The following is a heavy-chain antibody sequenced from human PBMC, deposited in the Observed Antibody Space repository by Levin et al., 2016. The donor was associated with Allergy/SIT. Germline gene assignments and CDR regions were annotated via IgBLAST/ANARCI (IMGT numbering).Heavy chain of an antibody. CDR2: IYSGGST. D-gene: IGHD6-19*01. CDR3: AREGSGWYRGDYYYYGMDV. Sequence: GGSLRLSCAASGFTVSSNYMSWVRQAPGKGLEWVSVIYSGGSTYYADSVKGRFTISRDNSKNTLYLQMNSLRAEDTAVYYCAREGSGWYRGDYYYYGMDVWGQGTTVTVSS. CDR1: GFTVSSNY. J-gene: IGHJ6*02. V-gene: IGHV3-53*01.